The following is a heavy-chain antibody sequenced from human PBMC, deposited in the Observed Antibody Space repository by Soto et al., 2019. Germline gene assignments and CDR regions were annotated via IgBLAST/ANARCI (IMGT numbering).Heavy chain of an antibody. Sequence: VQLVQSGTEVKEPGASVKVSCQASGYIFTAYYIHWVRQAPGQGLEWMGIFSRAGYTPTYTPKFHGRVSMTGDTATTTAYLDLRDLRSDDTAVYYCARDLGRIASTANEFWGQGTLVTVSS. CDR3: ARDLGRIASTANEF. V-gene: IGHV1-46*03. CDR2: FSRAGYTP. D-gene: IGHD1-1*01. CDR1: GYIFTAYY. J-gene: IGHJ4*02.